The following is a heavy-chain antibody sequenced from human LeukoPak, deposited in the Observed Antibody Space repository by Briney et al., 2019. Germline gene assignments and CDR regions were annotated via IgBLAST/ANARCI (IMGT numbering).Heavy chain of an antibody. D-gene: IGHD3-22*01. Sequence: GGSLRLSCAASGFTFSSYSISWVRQAPWKGLEWVSAISGSGDNTYYADSVKGRFTISRDNSKNTLYVQVNSLGTEDTAAYYCAKGSYYDSSGSFYFDYWGQGTLVAVSS. CDR1: GFTFSSYS. J-gene: IGHJ4*02. CDR2: ISGSGDNT. V-gene: IGHV3-23*01. CDR3: AKGSYYDSSGSFYFDY.